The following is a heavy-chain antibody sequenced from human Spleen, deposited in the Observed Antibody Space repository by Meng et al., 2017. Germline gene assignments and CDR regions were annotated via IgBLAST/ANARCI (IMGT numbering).Heavy chain of an antibody. CDR2: INHSGST. CDR3: ARAGGSS. CDR1: GGSFSDYY. V-gene: IGHV4-34*01. Sequence: QVQLQQGGAGRFKPYETLSLTCVVSGGSFSDYYWSWIRQPPGKGLEWIGEINHSGSTNYNPSLKSRVTISVDTSKNQFSLKLSSVTAADMAVYYCARAGGSSWGQGTLVTVSS. J-gene: IGHJ4*02. D-gene: IGHD6-13*01.